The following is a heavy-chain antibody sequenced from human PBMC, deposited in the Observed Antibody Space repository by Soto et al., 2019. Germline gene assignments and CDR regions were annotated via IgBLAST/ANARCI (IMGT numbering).Heavy chain of an antibody. CDR3: ARARCTTSTCFHPVFYFDY. Sequence: QGESLKISCEVSGYTFTNYWIGWVRQMPDRGLEWMGIIFPGDSDTRYGPSFQGQVTISADKSITTAYLQWSSLKASDTAIYYCARARCTTSTCFHPVFYFDYWGQGTLVTVSS. J-gene: IGHJ4*02. D-gene: IGHD2-2*01. CDR2: IFPGDSDT. V-gene: IGHV5-51*03. CDR1: GYTFTNYW.